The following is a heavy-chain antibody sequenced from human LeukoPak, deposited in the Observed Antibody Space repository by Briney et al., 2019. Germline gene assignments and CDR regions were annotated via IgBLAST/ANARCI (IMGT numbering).Heavy chain of an antibody. CDR2: INPNSGGT. CDR1: GYTFTGYY. D-gene: IGHD3-3*01. J-gene: IGHJ3*02. CDR3: ARDDQYYDFWSGYYIRRAFDI. V-gene: IGHV1-2*02. Sequence: ASVKVSCKASGYTFTGYYMHWVRQAPGLGLEWMGWINPNSGGTNYAQKFQGRVTMTRDTSISTAYMELSRLRSDDTAVYYCARDDQYYDFWSGYYIRRAFDIWGQGTMVSVSS.